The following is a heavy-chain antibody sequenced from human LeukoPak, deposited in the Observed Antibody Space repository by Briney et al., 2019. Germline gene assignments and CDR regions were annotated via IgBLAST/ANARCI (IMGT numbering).Heavy chain of an antibody. V-gene: IGHV5-51*01. CDR3: ARHTDDSSGYYSTDY. Sequence: GESLMISCXGSGYSFTSYWIGWVRLMPGKGLEWMGIIYPGDSDTRYSPSFQGQVTISADKSISTAYLQWSSLKASDTAMYYCARHTDDSSGYYSTDYWGQGTLVTVSS. CDR2: IYPGDSDT. J-gene: IGHJ4*02. D-gene: IGHD3-22*01. CDR1: GYSFTSYW.